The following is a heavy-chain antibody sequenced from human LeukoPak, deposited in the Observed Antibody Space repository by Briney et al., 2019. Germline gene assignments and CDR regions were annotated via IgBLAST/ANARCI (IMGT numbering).Heavy chain of an antibody. D-gene: IGHD2-2*01. Sequence: PSETLSLTCTVSGGSISSYYWSWIRQPAGKGLEWIGRLYTSGSTNYNPSLKSRVTISVDKSKNQFSLKLSSVTAADTAVYYCASNSLYCSSTSCYALGYWGQGTLVTVSS. CDR1: GGSISSYY. CDR3: ASNSLYCSSTSCYALGY. CDR2: LYTSGST. J-gene: IGHJ4*02. V-gene: IGHV4-4*07.